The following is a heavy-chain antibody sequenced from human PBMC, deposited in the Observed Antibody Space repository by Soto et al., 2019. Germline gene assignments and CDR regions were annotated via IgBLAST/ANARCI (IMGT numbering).Heavy chain of an antibody. D-gene: IGHD4-4*01. CDR1: GGSISSGDYY. Sequence: SETLSLTCTVSGGSISSGDYYWSWIRQPPGKGLEWIGYIYYSGSTYYNPSLKSRVTISVDTSKNQFSLKLSSVTAADTAVYYCARAHTVTPYNWFDPWGQGTRGTVSS. J-gene: IGHJ5*02. V-gene: IGHV4-30-4*01. CDR2: IYYSGST. CDR3: ARAHTVTPYNWFDP.